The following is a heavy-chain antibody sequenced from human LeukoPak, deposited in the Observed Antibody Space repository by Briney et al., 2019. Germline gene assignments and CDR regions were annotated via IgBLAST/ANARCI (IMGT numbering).Heavy chain of an antibody. V-gene: IGHV3-9*03. J-gene: IGHJ4*02. CDR2: ISWNSGSI. D-gene: IGHD3-9*01. CDR1: GFTFDDYA. Sequence: GGSLRLSCAASGFTFDDYAMHWVRQAPGKGLEWVSGISWNSGSIGYADSVKGRFTISRDNAKNSLYLQMNSLRAEDMALYYCAKDNYDILTGYFDYWGQGTLATVSS. CDR3: AKDNYDILTGYFDY.